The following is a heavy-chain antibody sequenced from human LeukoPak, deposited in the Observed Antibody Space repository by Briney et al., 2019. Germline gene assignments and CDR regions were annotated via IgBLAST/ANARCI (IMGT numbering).Heavy chain of an antibody. CDR2: IYYGGGT. D-gene: IGHD2-8*02. J-gene: IGHJ4*02. CDR3: VRGSAVLVLE. CDR1: GDSISSSFYY. Sequence: SETLSLTCTVSGDSISSSFYYWGWIRQPPGKGLEWIGSIYYGGGTHYNPSLKSRATIFLDTSMNQFSLRLNSMTAADTARYYCVRGSAVLVLEWGQGTLVTVSS. V-gene: IGHV4-39*07.